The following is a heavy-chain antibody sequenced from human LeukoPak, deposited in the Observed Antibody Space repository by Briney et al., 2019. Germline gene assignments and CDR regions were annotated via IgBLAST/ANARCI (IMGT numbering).Heavy chain of an antibody. D-gene: IGHD1-1*01. V-gene: IGHV3-33*01. CDR2: TRFDGSIK. Sequence: GGSLRLSCAVSGFIFSDYGSHWVRQAPGKGLEWVAVTRFDGSIKQYADSVKGRFTISRDDSKNTLYLQMNFLKSEDTAVYYCARWGGTRQYYFDYWGQGTLVTVSS. CDR3: ARWGGTRQYYFDY. J-gene: IGHJ4*02. CDR1: GFIFSDYG.